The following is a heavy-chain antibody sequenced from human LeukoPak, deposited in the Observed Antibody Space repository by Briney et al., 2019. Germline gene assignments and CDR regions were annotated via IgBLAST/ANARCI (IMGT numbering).Heavy chain of an antibody. J-gene: IGHJ4*02. CDR1: GFTFSSSA. V-gene: IGHV3-23*01. CDR3: ARSLVYCDC. CDR2: ISTIGDST. Sequence: GGSLRHSCAASGFTFSSSAITWARPAPGRGVEWVSGISTIGDSTYYAHSLRGRFTISRDTSKNTVYLQMNSLRAEDTAVYYCARSLVYCDCWGQGTLVTVSS.